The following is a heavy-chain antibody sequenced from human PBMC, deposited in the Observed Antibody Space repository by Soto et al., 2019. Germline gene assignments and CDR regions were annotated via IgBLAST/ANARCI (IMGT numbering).Heavy chain of an antibody. Sequence: ESGGGVVQPGRSLRLSCAASGFTFSSYGMHWVRQAPGKGLEWVAVIWYDGSNKYYADSVKGRFTISRDNSKNTLYLQMNSLRAEDTAVYYCARDPNYDFWSGYYLGAFDIWGQGTMVTVSS. J-gene: IGHJ3*02. V-gene: IGHV3-33*01. D-gene: IGHD3-3*01. CDR3: ARDPNYDFWSGYYLGAFDI. CDR1: GFTFSSYG. CDR2: IWYDGSNK.